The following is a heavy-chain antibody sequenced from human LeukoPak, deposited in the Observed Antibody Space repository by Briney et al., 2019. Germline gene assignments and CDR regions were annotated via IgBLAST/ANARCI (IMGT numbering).Heavy chain of an antibody. CDR3: ARTGWELLRGDYYYYMDV. J-gene: IGHJ6*03. CDR1: GGSISSYY. Sequence: SETLSLTCTVSGGSISSYYWSWIRQPAGKGLEWIGRIYTSGSTNYNPSLKSRVTMSVDTSKNQFSLKLSSVTAADTAVYYCARTGWELLRGDYYYYMDVWGKGTTVTVSS. V-gene: IGHV4-4*07. D-gene: IGHD1-26*01. CDR2: IYTSGST.